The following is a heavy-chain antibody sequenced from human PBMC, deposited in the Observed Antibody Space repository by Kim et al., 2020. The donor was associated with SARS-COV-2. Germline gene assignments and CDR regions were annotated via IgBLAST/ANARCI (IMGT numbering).Heavy chain of an antibody. D-gene: IGHD3-10*01. V-gene: IGHV3-43*02. CDR1: GFTFDDYA. CDR3: AKDGGESSGTYFRLYYGMDV. J-gene: IGHJ6*02. Sequence: GGSLRLSCAVSGFTFDDYAMYWVRQAPGKGLEWVSLISGDGGIKYYADSVKGRFTISRDNSKNSLYLQMNSLRTEDTAVYYCAKDGGESSGTYFRLYYGMDVWGQGTTVTVSS. CDR2: ISGDGGIK.